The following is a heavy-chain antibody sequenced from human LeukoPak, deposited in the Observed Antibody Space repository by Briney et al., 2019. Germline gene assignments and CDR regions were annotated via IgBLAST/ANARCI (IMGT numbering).Heavy chain of an antibody. Sequence: SETLSLTCTVSGGSISSYSWNRIRQPPGKGLEWIGYIHYSGNSNYNPSLKSRVTISVDTSKNQLSLKLSSVTAADTAVYYCARSWGAGTTVVWGQGTLVTVSP. J-gene: IGHJ4*02. CDR1: GGSISSYS. D-gene: IGHD1-7*01. CDR2: IHYSGNS. V-gene: IGHV4-59*01. CDR3: ARSWGAGTTVV.